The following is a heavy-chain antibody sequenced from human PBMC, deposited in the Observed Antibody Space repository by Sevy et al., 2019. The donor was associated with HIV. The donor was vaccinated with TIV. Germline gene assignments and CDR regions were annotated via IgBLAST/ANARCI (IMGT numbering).Heavy chain of an antibody. Sequence: GGSLRFSCAASGFTFSSYCMSWVRQAPGKGLEWVANIKQDGSEKYYVDSVKGRFTISRDNAKNSLYLQMNSLRAEDTAVYYCVRDRVYYYGSGSYTYYFDYWGQGTLVTVSS. J-gene: IGHJ4*02. CDR2: IKQDGSEK. V-gene: IGHV3-7*01. D-gene: IGHD3-10*01. CDR1: GFTFSSYC. CDR3: VRDRVYYYGSGSYTYYFDY.